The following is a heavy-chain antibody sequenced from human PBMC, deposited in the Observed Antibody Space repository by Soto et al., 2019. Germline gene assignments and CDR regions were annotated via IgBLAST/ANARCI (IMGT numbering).Heavy chain of an antibody. V-gene: IGHV1-69*13. CDR1: GGTFSSYA. D-gene: IGHD6-6*01. CDR3: ARRSSSSFGSYGMDV. CDR2: IIPIFGTA. Sequence: ASEKVSCKASGGTFSSYAISWARQAPGQGLEWMGGIIPIFGTANYAQKFQGRVTITADESTSTAYMELSSLRSEDTAVYYCARRSSSSFGSYGMDVWGQGTTVTVSS. J-gene: IGHJ6*02.